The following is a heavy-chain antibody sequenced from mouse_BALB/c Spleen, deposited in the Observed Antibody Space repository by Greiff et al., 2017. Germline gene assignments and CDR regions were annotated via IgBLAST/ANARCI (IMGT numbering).Heavy chain of an antibody. CDR3: ANYAWFAY. CDR1: GYTFTSYW. J-gene: IGHJ3*01. D-gene: IGHD1-1*02. V-gene: IGHV1S81*02. Sequence: VQLQQPGAELVKPGASVKLSCKASGYTFTSYWMHWVKQRPGQGLEWIGEINPSNGRTNYNEKFKSKATLTVDKSSSTAYMQLSSLTSEDSAVYYCANYAWFAYWGQGTLVTVSA. CDR2: INPSNGRT.